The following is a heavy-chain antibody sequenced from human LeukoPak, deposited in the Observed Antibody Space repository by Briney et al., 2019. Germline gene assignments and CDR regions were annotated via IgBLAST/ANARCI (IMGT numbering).Heavy chain of an antibody. D-gene: IGHD3-3*01. J-gene: IGHJ4*02. CDR3: ARAQWISGVVINGPKDY. CDR1: GFTFTNYW. CDR2: IHKAGSES. V-gene: IGHV3-7*01. Sequence: PGGSLRLSCAASGFTFTNYWMTWVRQVPGKGLEWVANIHKAGSESYYVDSVKGRFAISRDNAKNSLYLQLSSLRVEDTAVYYCARAQWISGVVINGPKDYWGQGTLVTVSS.